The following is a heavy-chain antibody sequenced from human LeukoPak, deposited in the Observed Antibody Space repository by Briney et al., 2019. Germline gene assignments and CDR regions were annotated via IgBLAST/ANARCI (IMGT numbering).Heavy chain of an antibody. CDR3: ARLPGSDSYFDF. J-gene: IGHJ4*02. CDR2: INQDGSEI. D-gene: IGHD5-12*01. Sequence: GGSLSLSCAASAFTFSRHWMTWVRQAPGKGLEWVANINQDGSEIHYVGSVKGRFTISRDNAKNSLYLEMNSLRAEDTAVYYCARLPGSDSYFDFWGQGTLVTVSS. V-gene: IGHV3-7*03. CDR1: AFTFSRHW.